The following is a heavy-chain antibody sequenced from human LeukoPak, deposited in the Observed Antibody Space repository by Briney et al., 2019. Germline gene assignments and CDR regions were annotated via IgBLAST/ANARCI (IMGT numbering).Heavy chain of an antibody. J-gene: IGHJ4*02. CDR3: ARHWSDCSGGSCYVFDY. V-gene: IGHV4-59*08. CDR1: GGSISSYY. CDR2: IYYSGGT. D-gene: IGHD2-15*01. Sequence: TSETLSLTCTVSGGSISSYYWSWIRQPPGKGLEWIGYIYYSGGTNYNPSLKSRVTISVDTSKNQFSLKLSSVTAADTAVYYCARHWSDCSGGSCYVFDYWGQGTLVTVSS.